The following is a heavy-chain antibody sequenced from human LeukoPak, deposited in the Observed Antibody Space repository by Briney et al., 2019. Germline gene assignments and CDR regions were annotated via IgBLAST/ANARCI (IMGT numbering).Heavy chain of an antibody. CDR3: AKLSSAVADDFDY. D-gene: IGHD6-19*01. Sequence: PGGSLRLSRAASGFTFSSYGMHWVRQAPGKGLEWVAVISYDGSNKYYADSVKGRFTISRDNSKNTLYLQMNSLRAEDTAVYYCAKLSSAVADDFDYWGQGTLVAVSS. CDR1: GFTFSSYG. CDR2: ISYDGSNK. J-gene: IGHJ4*02. V-gene: IGHV3-30*18.